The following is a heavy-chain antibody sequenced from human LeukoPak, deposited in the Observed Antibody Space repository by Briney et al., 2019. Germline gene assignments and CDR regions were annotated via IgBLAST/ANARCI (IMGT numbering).Heavy chain of an antibody. CDR1: GFTVGNTY. CDR2: IYHSGST. Sequence: GSLRLSCAVSGFTVGNTYMTWVRQPPGKGLEWIGEIYHSGSTNYNPSLKSRVTISVDKSKNQFSLKLSSVTAADTAVYYCAASYIAAAGTGWFDPWGQGTLVTVSS. D-gene: IGHD6-13*01. V-gene: IGHV4-4*02. J-gene: IGHJ5*02. CDR3: AASYIAAAGTGWFDP.